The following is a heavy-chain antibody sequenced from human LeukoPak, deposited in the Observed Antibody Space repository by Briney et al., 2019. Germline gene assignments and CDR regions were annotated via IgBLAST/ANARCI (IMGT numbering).Heavy chain of an antibody. V-gene: IGHV3-74*01. Sequence: GGSLRLSCAASGFTFSSYWMHWVRQAPGKGLVWVSRLNTDGSRTSYADSVKGRFTISRDNSKSTLYLQMNSLRAEDTAVYYCAKVDGSGSYRYYWGQGTLVTVSS. J-gene: IGHJ4*02. CDR1: GFTFSSYW. CDR2: LNTDGSRT. D-gene: IGHD3-10*01. CDR3: AKVDGSGSYRYY.